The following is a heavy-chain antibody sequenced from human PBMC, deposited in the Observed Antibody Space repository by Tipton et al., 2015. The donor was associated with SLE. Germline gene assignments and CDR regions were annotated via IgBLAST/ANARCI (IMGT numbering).Heavy chain of an antibody. CDR1: GGSISSHY. J-gene: IGHJ4*02. CDR2: IYYSGST. V-gene: IGHV4-59*11. D-gene: IGHD1-26*01. Sequence: LRLSCTVSGGSISSHYWSWIRQPPGKGLEWIGYIYYSGSTSYNPSLKSRVTMSVDTSKNQFSLKLRSVTAADTAVYYCAGDSGYSGSYISWGQGALVTVSS. CDR3: AGDSGYSGSYIS.